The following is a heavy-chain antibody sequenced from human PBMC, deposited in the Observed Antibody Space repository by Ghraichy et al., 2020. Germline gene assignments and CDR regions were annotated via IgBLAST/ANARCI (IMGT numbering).Heavy chain of an antibody. Sequence: GGSLRLSCSASGFTFSSYAMHWVRQAPGKGLEYVSAISSNGGSTYYADSVKGRFTISRDNSKNTLYLQMSSLRAEDTAVYYCVKEGGYDFWSGYLAPDFDYWGQGTLVTVSS. CDR3: VKEGGYDFWSGYLAPDFDY. CDR2: ISSNGGST. J-gene: IGHJ4*02. D-gene: IGHD3-3*01. V-gene: IGHV3-64D*06. CDR1: GFTFSSYA.